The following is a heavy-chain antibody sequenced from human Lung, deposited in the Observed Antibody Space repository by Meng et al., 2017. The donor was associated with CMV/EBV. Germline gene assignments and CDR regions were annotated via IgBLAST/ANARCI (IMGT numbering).Heavy chain of an antibody. CDR3: ASFPPPGKQWLVTDY. Sequence: VQLQAAGPGLVKPSGTLSLTCAVSGGSISSSNWWSWVRQPSGKGLEWIGEIYHSGSTNYNPSLKSRVTISVDKSKNQFSLKLSSVTAADTAVYYCASFPPPGKQWLVTDYWGQGTLVTVSS. CDR2: IYHSGST. V-gene: IGHV4-4*02. J-gene: IGHJ4*02. D-gene: IGHD6-19*01. CDR1: GGSISSSNW.